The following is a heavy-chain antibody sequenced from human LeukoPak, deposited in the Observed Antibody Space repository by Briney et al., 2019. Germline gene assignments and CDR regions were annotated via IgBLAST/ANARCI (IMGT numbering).Heavy chain of an antibody. J-gene: IGHJ4*02. CDR3: AKIIAAAGLAFDY. D-gene: IGHD6-13*01. CDR2: ISGSGGST. Sequence: AGSLRLSCAASGFTFSSYAMSWVRQAPGKGLEWISAISGSGGSTYYADSVKGRFTISRDTSKNTLYLQMNSVRAEDTAVYYCAKIIAAAGLAFDYWGQGTLVTVSS. V-gene: IGHV3-23*01. CDR1: GFTFSSYA.